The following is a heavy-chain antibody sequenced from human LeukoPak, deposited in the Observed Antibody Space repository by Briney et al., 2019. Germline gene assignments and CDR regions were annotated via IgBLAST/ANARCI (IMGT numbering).Heavy chain of an antibody. D-gene: IGHD2-21*02. Sequence: SETLSLTCAVSGGSISSGGYSWSWIRQPPGKGLEWIGYIYHSGSTYYNPSLKSRVTISVDRSKNQFSLKLSSVTAADTAVYYCARYVVVTAYFDYWGQGTLVTVSS. J-gene: IGHJ4*02. CDR2: IYHSGST. CDR3: ARYVVVTAYFDY. V-gene: IGHV4-30-2*01. CDR1: GGSISSGGYS.